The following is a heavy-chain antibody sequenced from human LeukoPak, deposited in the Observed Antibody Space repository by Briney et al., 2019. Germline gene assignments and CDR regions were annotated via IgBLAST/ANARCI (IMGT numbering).Heavy chain of an antibody. V-gene: IGHV3-30*02. CDR3: AKTFFILGYAVEYYFDY. CDR1: GFTFSSYG. Sequence: GGSLRLSCAASGFTFSSYGMHWVRQAPGKGLEWVAFIRYDGSNKYYADSVKGRFTISRDNSKNTLYLQMNSLRAEDTAVYYCAKTFFILGYAVEYYFDYWGQGTLVTVSS. J-gene: IGHJ4*02. CDR2: IRYDGSNK. D-gene: IGHD2/OR15-2a*01.